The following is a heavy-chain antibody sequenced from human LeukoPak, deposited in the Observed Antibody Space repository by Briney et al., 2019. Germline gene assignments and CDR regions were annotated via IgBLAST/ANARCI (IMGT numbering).Heavy chain of an antibody. CDR3: AKSYYYYAMDV. Sequence: SETLSLTCAVYGGSFSDYFWSCIRQPPGKGLEWMGEINHSGSTSYNPSLKSRVTISVDTSKKQFSLKLTSVTAADTAVYYCAKSYYYYAMDVWGQGTTVTASS. V-gene: IGHV4-34*01. J-gene: IGHJ6*02. CDR2: INHSGST. CDR1: GGSFSDYF.